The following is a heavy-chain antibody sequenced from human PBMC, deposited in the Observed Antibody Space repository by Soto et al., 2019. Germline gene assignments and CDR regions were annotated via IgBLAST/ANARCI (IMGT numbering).Heavy chain of an antibody. V-gene: IGHV1-69*13. J-gene: IGHJ4*02. CDR3: ARDMAAAGTGTGDY. D-gene: IGHD6-13*01. Sequence: SVKVSCKASGGTFSSYAISWVRQAPGQGLEWMGGIIPIFGTANYAQKFQGRVTITADESTSTAYMELSSLRSEDTAVYYCARDMAAAGTGTGDYWGQGTLVTVSS. CDR1: GGTFSSYA. CDR2: IIPIFGTA.